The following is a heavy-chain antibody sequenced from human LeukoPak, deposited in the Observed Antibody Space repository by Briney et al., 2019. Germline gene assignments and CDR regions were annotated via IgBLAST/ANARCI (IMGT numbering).Heavy chain of an antibody. J-gene: IGHJ5*02. CDR3: AKGNSGYAHDWLDP. CDR2: IRYDGSNK. V-gene: IGHV3-30*02. CDR1: GFTFSSYG. D-gene: IGHD5-12*01. Sequence: GGSLRLSCAASGFTFSSYGMHWVRQAPGKGLEWVAFIRYDGSNKYYADSVKGRFTISRDNSKSTLYLQMNSLRAEDTAVYYCAKGNSGYAHDWLDPWGQGTLVTVSS.